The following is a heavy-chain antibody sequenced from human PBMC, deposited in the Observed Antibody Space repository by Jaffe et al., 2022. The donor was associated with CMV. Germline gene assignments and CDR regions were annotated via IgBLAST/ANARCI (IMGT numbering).Heavy chain of an antibody. V-gene: IGHV4-39*01. Sequence: QLQLQESGPGLVKPSETLSLTCTVSGGSISSSSYYWGWIRQPPGKGLEWIGSIYYSGSTYYNPSLKSRVTISVDTSKNQFSLKLSSVTAADTAVYYCARQGLWFGESPAYFDYWGQGTLVTVSS. CDR1: GGSISSSSYY. D-gene: IGHD3-10*01. CDR2: IYYSGST. CDR3: ARQGLWFGESPAYFDY. J-gene: IGHJ4*02.